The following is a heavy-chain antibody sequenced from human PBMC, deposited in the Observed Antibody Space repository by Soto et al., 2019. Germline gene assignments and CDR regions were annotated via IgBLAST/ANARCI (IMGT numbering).Heavy chain of an antibody. CDR3: ARDGVRASYCGGECYYYYSYGMDV. J-gene: IGHJ6*02. CDR2: ISSSGSTI. Sequence: GGSLKLSCAASGFTFSDYYMSWIRQAPGKGLEWVSYISSSGSTIYYTGSVKGRFTISRDNAKNSLYLQMNSLRAEDTAVYYCARDGVRASYCGGECYYYYSYGMDVWGQGTTVTVSS. V-gene: IGHV3-11*01. CDR1: GFTFSDYY. D-gene: IGHD2-21*01.